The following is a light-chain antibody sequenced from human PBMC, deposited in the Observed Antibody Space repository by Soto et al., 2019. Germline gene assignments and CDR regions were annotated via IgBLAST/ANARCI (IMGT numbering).Light chain of an antibody. Sequence: QSVLTQPASVSGSPGQSITISCTGTSSDIGYYNYVSWFQQHPGKAPKLIISQVTNRPSGISTRFSGSKSGNTASLTISGLQAEDEAIYYCSSNKIGSTYVFGAGTKVIVL. CDR1: SSDIGYYNY. J-gene: IGLJ1*01. CDR2: QVT. V-gene: IGLV2-14*01. CDR3: SSNKIGSTYV.